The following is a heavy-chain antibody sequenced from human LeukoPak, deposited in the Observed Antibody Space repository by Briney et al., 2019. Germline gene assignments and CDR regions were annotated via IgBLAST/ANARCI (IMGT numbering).Heavy chain of an antibody. CDR3: ARVLRYCSGGNCYSGGLGYMDV. D-gene: IGHD2-15*01. CDR1: EFTFISYW. CDR2: IKQDGSEK. Sequence: GGSLRLSCAASEFTFISYWMSWVRQAPGKGLEWVANIKQDGSEKYYVDSVKGRFTISRDNAKNSLYLQMNSLRAEDTAVYYCARVLRYCSGGNCYSGGLGYMDVWGKGTTVTISS. V-gene: IGHV3-7*03. J-gene: IGHJ6*03.